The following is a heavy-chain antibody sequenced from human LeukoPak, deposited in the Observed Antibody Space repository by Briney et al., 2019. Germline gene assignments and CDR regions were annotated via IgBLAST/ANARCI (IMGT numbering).Heavy chain of an antibody. Sequence: ASVKVSCKASGYTFTDYYMHWVRQAPGQGLEWMGRINPNSGGTNYAQKFQGRVTMTRDTSISTAYMELSRLRSDDTAVYYCASYRIAAAGTGAFDIWGQGTMVTVPS. V-gene: IGHV1-2*06. CDR2: INPNSGGT. J-gene: IGHJ3*02. CDR1: GYTFTDYY. CDR3: ASYRIAAAGTGAFDI. D-gene: IGHD6-13*01.